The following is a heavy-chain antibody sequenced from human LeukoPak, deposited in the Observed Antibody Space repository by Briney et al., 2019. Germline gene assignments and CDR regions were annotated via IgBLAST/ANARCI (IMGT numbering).Heavy chain of an antibody. CDR2: INPDGNKK. CDR1: GLTFSSSW. Sequence: PGGSLRLSCAVSGLTFSSSWMDWVRQAPGKGLEWVASINPDGNKKYSADSVKGRFTISRDNAKNSLYLQMNSLRAEDTAVYYCARDSEVLRYFDWSPNPGEPAGYYYGMDVWGQGTTVTVSS. J-gene: IGHJ6*02. V-gene: IGHV3-7*01. CDR3: ARDSEVLRYFDWSPNPGEPAGYYYGMDV. D-gene: IGHD3-9*01.